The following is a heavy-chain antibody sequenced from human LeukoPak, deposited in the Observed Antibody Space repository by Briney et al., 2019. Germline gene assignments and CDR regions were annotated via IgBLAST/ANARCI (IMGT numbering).Heavy chain of an antibody. J-gene: IGHJ3*02. Sequence: ASVKVSCKASGYTFTSYGISWVRQAPGQGLEWMGWISAYNGNTNYAQKLQGRVTMTTDTSTSTAYMELRSLRSDDTAVYYCAKDTDRLRAFDTWGQGTMVTVSS. D-gene: IGHD4-17*01. V-gene: IGHV1-18*01. CDR3: AKDTDRLRAFDT. CDR1: GYTFTSYG. CDR2: ISAYNGNT.